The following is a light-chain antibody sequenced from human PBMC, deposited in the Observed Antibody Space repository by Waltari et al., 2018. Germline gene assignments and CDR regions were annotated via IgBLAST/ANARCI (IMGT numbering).Light chain of an antibody. CDR1: NIGSRS. CDR3: QLWDSTADVV. V-gene: IGLV3-21*02. Sequence: SYFLTQPPSVSVAPGQTARVTCGGNNIGSRSVQWYQQKPGQAPALVIYDYTARPSGIPQRFSGSNSGNTATLTINNVEAGDEADYYCQLWDSTADVVFGAGTKLTVL. J-gene: IGLJ2*01. CDR2: DYT.